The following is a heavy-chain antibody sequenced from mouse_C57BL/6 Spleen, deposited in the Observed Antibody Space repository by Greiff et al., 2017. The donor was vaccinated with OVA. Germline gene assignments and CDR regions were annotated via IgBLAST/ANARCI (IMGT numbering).Heavy chain of an antibody. CDR3: ARSDYD. J-gene: IGHJ3*01. CDR1: GYTFTSYW. CDR2: IDPSDSYT. D-gene: IGHD2-4*01. Sequence: QVQLQQPGAELVKPGASVKLSCKASGYTFTSYWMQWVKQRPGQGLEWIGEIDPSDSYTNYNQKFKGKATLTVDTSSSTAYMQLSSLTSEDSAVYYCARSDYDWGQGTLVTVSA. V-gene: IGHV1-50*01.